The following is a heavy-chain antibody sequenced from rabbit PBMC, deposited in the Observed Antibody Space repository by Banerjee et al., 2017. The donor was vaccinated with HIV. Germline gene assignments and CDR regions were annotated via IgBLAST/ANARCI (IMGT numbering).Heavy chain of an antibody. CDR2: IYTVGGNA. J-gene: IGHJ4*01. D-gene: IGHD4-1*01. Sequence: QQQLVESGGGLVKPGASLTLTCKASGFSFSSGYDMCWVRQAPGKGLEWIASIYTVGGNAFYASWVNGRFTISLDNAQNTVFLQMTSLTIADTATYFCARGGSSSGWAFNLWGPGTLVTDS. V-gene: IGHV1S43*01. CDR1: GFSFSSGYD. CDR3: ARGGSSSGWAFNL.